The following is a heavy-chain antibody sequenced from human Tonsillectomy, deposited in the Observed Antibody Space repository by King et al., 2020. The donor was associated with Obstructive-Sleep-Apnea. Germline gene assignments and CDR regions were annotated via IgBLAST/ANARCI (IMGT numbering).Heavy chain of an antibody. J-gene: IGHJ4*02. CDR2: ISYDGRNK. CDR1: GFIFSSYG. CDR3: AKVGGSGSYYGYYFDY. Sequence: VQLVQSGGGVVQPGRSLRLSCAASGFIFSSYGMHWVRQAPGKGLEWVAVISYDGRNKYYADSVKGRFTISRDNSKNTLYLQMNSLRAEDTAVYYCAKVGGSGSYYGYYFDYWGQGTLVTVSS. V-gene: IGHV3-30*18. D-gene: IGHD3-10*01.